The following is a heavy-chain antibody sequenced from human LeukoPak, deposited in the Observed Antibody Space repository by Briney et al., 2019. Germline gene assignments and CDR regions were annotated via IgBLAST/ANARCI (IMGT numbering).Heavy chain of an antibody. CDR3: AKDLSLLWFGEIESGAFDI. Sequence: PGGPLRLSCAASGFTFSSYAMSWVRQAPGKGLEWVSAISGSGGSTYYADSVKGRFTISRDNSKNTLYLQMNSLRAEDTAVYYCAKDLSLLWFGEIESGAFDIWGQGTMVTVSS. CDR2: ISGSGGST. D-gene: IGHD3-10*01. CDR1: GFTFSSYA. J-gene: IGHJ3*02. V-gene: IGHV3-23*01.